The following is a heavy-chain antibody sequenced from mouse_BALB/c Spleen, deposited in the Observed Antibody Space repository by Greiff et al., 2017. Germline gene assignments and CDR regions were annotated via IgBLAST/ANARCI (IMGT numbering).Heavy chain of an antibody. J-gene: IGHJ3*01. V-gene: IGHV1-14*01. CDR3: ARVPNYYGSSPFAY. Sequence: VQLKQSGPELVKPGASVKMSCKASGYTFTSYVMHWVKQKPGQGLEWIGYINPYNDGTKYNEKFKGKATLTSDKSSSTAYMELSSLTSEDSAVYYCARVPNYYGSSPFAYWGQGTLVTVSA. D-gene: IGHD1-1*01. CDR2: INPYNDGT. CDR1: GYTFTSYV.